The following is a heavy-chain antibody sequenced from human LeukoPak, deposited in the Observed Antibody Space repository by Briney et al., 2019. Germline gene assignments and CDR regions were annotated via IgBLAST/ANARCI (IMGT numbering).Heavy chain of an antibody. J-gene: IGHJ4*02. CDR1: GGTFSSYA. CDR3: ATPQPGDGGKRPHYFDY. V-gene: IGHV1-69*04. D-gene: IGHD4-23*01. Sequence: GASVKVSCKASGGTFSSYAISWVRQAPGQGLEWMGRIIPILGIANYAQKFQGRVTITADKSTSTAYMELSSLRSEDTAVYYCATPQPGDGGKRPHYFDYWGQGTLVTVSS. CDR2: IIPILGIA.